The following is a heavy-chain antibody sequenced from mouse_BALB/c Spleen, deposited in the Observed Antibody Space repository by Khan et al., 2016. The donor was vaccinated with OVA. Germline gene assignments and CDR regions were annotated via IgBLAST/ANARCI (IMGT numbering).Heavy chain of an antibody. Sequence: EVELVESGPELVKPGASVKISCKASGYTFPDYNMDWVKQGHGKSLEWIGYFFTSRGGSGYNQKFKTKATLTVESSSRPAYMELRSLTSDDSAVYYCTRAGYGSFAYWGQGTLVTVSA. CDR3: TRAGYGSFAY. CDR2: FFTSRGGS. CDR1: GYTFPDYN. D-gene: IGHD1-1*01. J-gene: IGHJ3*01. V-gene: IGHV1S29*02.